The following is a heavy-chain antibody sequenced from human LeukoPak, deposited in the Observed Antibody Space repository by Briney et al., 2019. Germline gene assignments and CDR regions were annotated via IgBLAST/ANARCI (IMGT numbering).Heavy chain of an antibody. J-gene: IGHJ4*02. D-gene: IGHD3-22*01. Sequence: SETLSLTCTVSGGPIRSYYWSWIRQPPGKGLEWIAYIYYSGSTNYNPSLKSRVTISVDTSKNQFSLKLSSVTAADTAVYYCARADSSGSPLDYWGQGTLVTVSS. V-gene: IGHV4-59*01. CDR2: IYYSGST. CDR1: GGPIRSYY. CDR3: ARADSSGSPLDY.